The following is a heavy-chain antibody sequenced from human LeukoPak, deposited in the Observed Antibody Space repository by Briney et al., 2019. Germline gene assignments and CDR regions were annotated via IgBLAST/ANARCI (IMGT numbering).Heavy chain of an antibody. J-gene: IGHJ3*02. CDR3: AKDFYYDILTDYYTPDAFDM. CDR1: GFTFSSYE. V-gene: IGHV3-48*03. Sequence: GGSLRLSCAASGFTFSSYEMNWVRQAPGKGLEWVSYISSSGSTIYYADSVKGRFTISRDNAKDSLYLQMNSLRAEDTAVYYCAKDFYYDILTDYYTPDAFDMWGQGTMVTVSS. CDR2: ISSSGSTI. D-gene: IGHD3-9*01.